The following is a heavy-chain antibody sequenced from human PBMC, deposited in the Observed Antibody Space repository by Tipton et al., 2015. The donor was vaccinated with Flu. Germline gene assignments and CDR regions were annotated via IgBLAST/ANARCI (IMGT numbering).Heavy chain of an antibody. J-gene: IGHJ4*02. D-gene: IGHD3-10*01. CDR2: IYNNQYT. CDR1: GAFFSSYY. CDR3: ARTTYYYGSGSSDY. V-gene: IGHV4-4*09. Sequence: TLSLTCTVSGAFFSSYYWNWIRQPPGKGLEWIGYIYNNQYTKYSPSLKSRVTISVDTSKNQFSLHLRSVTAADTAVYYCARTTYYYGSGSSDYWGQGTLVTVSS.